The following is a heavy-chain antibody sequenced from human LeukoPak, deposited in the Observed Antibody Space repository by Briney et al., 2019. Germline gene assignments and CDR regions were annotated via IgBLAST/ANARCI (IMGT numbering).Heavy chain of an antibody. Sequence: SGGSLRLSCAASGFTFSSYAMSWVRQAPGKGLEWVSAISGSGGSTYYADSVKGRFTISRDNAKNSLYLQMNSLRAEDTAVYYCARARASVVKDYWGQGTLVTVSS. CDR1: GFTFSSYA. CDR3: ARARASVVKDY. CDR2: ISGSGGST. V-gene: IGHV3-23*01. J-gene: IGHJ4*02. D-gene: IGHD3-22*01.